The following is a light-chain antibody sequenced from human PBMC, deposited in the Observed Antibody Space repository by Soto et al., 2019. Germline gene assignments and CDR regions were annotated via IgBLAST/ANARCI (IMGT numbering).Light chain of an antibody. CDR2: GAS. Sequence: EIVMTQSPATLSVSPGERATLSCRASQSVSSNLAWYQQTPGQAPRLLIYGASTRATGIPARFSGSGSGTDFTLTISSLEPEDFAVYYCQQRSNWPPFTFGGGTKV. J-gene: IGKJ4*01. V-gene: IGKV3-15*01. CDR3: QQRSNWPPFT. CDR1: QSVSSN.